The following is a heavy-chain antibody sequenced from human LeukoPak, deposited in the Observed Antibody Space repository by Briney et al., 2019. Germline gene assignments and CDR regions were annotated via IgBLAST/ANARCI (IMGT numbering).Heavy chain of an antibody. CDR3: ARDLGQWLLQGIFFDY. J-gene: IGHJ4*02. Sequence: SVKVSCKASGGTFSSYAISWVRQAPGQGLEWMGGIIPIFGTANYAQKFQGRVTITADESTSTAYMELSSLRSEDTAVYYCARDLGQWLLQGIFFDYWGQGTLVTVSS. D-gene: IGHD5-12*01. CDR2: IIPIFGTA. CDR1: GGTFSSYA. V-gene: IGHV1-69*01.